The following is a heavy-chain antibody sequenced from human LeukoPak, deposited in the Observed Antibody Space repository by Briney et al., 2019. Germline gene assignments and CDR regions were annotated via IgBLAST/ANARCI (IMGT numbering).Heavy chain of an antibody. D-gene: IGHD3-3*01. CDR2: IYTSVST. Sequence: SGTLSLTCTFSVGAIIGYYCSGIRQPAGKGLEWIGRIYTSVSTNYNPSRKSRVTMSVDTSKNQFSLKLTSVTAADTAVYYCAREGNIIRFLNDWGQGTLVTVSS. CDR3: AREGNIIRFLND. J-gene: IGHJ4*02. V-gene: IGHV4-4*07. CDR1: VGAIIGYY.